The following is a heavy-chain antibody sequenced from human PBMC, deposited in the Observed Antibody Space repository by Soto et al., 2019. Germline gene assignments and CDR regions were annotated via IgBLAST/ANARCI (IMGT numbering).Heavy chain of an antibody. V-gene: IGHV3-33*01. CDR2: IWYDGSNK. D-gene: IGHD2-2*01. CDR1: GFTFSSNG. CDR3: ARSIVVVPAANNGYYYYYGMDV. J-gene: IGHJ6*02. Sequence: QVQLVESGGGVVQPGRSLRLSCAASGFTFSSNGMHWVRQAPGKGLEWVAVIWYDGSNKYYADSVKGRFTISRDNSKNTLYLQMNSLRAEDTAVYYCARSIVVVPAANNGYYYYYGMDVWGQGTTVTVSS.